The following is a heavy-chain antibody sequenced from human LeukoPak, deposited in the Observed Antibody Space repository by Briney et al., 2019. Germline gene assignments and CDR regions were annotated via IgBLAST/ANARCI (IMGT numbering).Heavy chain of an antibody. J-gene: IGHJ4*02. Sequence: SETLSLTCAVYGGSFSGYYWSWIRQPPGKGLEWIGEINHSGYTNYNPSLKSRVTISVDTSKNQFSLKLTSVTAADTAVYYCARGASGYNYGDYWGQGALVTISS. CDR2: INHSGYT. CDR1: GGSFSGYY. CDR3: ARGASGYNYGDY. D-gene: IGHD5-12*01. V-gene: IGHV4-34*01.